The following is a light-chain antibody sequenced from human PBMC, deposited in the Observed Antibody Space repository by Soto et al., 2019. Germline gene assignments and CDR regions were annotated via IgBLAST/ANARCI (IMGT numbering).Light chain of an antibody. Sequence: EIVMTQSPATLSVSPGERATLSCRASQSVSSNLAWYQQKPGQAPRLLIYGASKRATGIPDRFSGSGSGTDFTLTISRLGPEDFAVYCCQQYGSSPRTFGQGTKV. CDR2: GAS. J-gene: IGKJ1*01. V-gene: IGKV3-20*01. CDR1: QSVSSN. CDR3: QQYGSSPRT.